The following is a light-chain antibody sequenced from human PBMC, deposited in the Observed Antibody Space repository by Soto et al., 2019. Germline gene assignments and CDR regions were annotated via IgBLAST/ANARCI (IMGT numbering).Light chain of an antibody. V-gene: IGLV1-40*01. CDR2: ANS. CDR3: QSYDSRLSGYVV. CDR1: SSNIGAGYD. Sequence: QSVLTQPPSVSGAPGQRVTISCTGSSSNIGAGYDVHWYQQLPGTAPKLLIYANSNRPSGVPDRFSGSKSDTSASLAITGLQAEDEADYYCQSYDSRLSGYVVFGGGTKLTVL. J-gene: IGLJ2*01.